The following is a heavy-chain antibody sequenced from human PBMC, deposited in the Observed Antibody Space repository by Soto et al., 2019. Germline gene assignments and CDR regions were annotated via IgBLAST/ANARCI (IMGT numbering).Heavy chain of an antibody. D-gene: IGHD1-26*01. CDR1: GGSISSSSYY. CDR3: ARHGRERVYYGMDV. V-gene: IGHV4-39*01. J-gene: IGHJ6*04. CDR2: IYYSGST. Sequence: SETLSLTCTVSGGSISSSSYYWGWIRQPPGKGLEWIGSIYYSGSTYYNPSLKSRVTISVDTSKNQFSLKLSSVTAADTAVYYCARHGRERVYYGMDVWGKGTTVPVSP.